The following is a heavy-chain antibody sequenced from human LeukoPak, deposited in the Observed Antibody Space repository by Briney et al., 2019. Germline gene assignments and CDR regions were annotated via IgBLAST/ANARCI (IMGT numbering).Heavy chain of an antibody. V-gene: IGHV1-2*02. CDR3: ARTRGRSWYGY. J-gene: IGHJ4*02. CDR2: INPNSGGT. CDR1: GYTFTGYY. D-gene: IGHD6-13*01. Sequence: ASVKVSCKASGYTFTGYYMHWVRQAPGQGLEWMGWINPNSGGTNYAQEFQGRVTMTRDTSISTAYMELSRLRSDDTAVYYCARTRGRSWYGYWGQGTLVTVSS.